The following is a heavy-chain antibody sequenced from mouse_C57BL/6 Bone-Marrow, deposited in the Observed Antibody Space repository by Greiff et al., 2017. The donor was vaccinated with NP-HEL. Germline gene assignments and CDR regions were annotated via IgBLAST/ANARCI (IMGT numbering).Heavy chain of an antibody. D-gene: IGHD3-1*01. CDR1: GFTFSSYG. CDR3: ARHVGD. CDR2: ISSGGSYT. Sequence: EVQVVESGGDLVKPGGSLKLSCAASGFTFSSYGMSWVRQTPDKRLEWVATISSGGSYTYYPDSVKGRFTITRDNAKNTRYLQMSSLKSEDTAMYDCARHVGDWGQGTTLTVSA. J-gene: IGHJ2*01. V-gene: IGHV5-6*01.